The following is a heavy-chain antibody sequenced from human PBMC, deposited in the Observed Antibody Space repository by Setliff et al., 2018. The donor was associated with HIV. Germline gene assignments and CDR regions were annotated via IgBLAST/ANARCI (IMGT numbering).Heavy chain of an antibody. CDR3: ARLGIQLWSYAFDI. V-gene: IGHV1-2*02. D-gene: IGHD5-18*01. CDR1: GDTFNSYA. J-gene: IGHJ3*02. CDR2: ISPKYGGT. Sequence: GASVKVSCKASGDTFNSYAISWVRQATGQGLEWMGWISPKYGGTNYAQNFQGRVTMTRDTSISTAYMELSRLRSDDTAVYYCARLGIQLWSYAFDIWGQGTMVTVSS.